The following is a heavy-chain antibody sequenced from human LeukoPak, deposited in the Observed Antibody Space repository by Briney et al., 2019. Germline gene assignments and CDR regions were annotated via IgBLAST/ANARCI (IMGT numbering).Heavy chain of an antibody. J-gene: IGHJ4*02. Sequence: SETLSLTCTVSGGSITSYYWSWIRQPPGKGLEWIGYIYYSGSTNYNPSLKSRVTISVDTSKNQFSLKLSSVTAADTAVYYCARRRDGNYFDYWGQGTPVTVSS. CDR3: ARRRDGNYFDY. CDR1: GGSITSYY. D-gene: IGHD5-24*01. V-gene: IGHV4-59*08. CDR2: IYYSGST.